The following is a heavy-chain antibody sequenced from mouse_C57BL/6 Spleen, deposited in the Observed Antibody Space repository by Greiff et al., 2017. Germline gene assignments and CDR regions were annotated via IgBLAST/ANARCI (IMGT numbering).Heavy chain of an antibody. V-gene: IGHV1-82*01. J-gene: IGHJ1*03. D-gene: IGHD1-1*01. CDR2: IYPGDGDT. CDR1: GYAFSSSW. CDR3: ARDYYGSYWYFDV. Sequence: QVQLQQSGPELVKPGASVKISCKASGYAFSSSWMNWVKQRPGKGLEWIGRIYPGDGDTNYNGKFKGKATLTADKSSSTAYMQLSSLTSEDSAVYFCARDYYGSYWYFDVWGTGTTVTVSS.